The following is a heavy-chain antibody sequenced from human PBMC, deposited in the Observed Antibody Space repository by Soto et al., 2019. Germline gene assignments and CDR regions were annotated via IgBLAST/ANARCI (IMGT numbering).Heavy chain of an antibody. CDR3: AGLVTTAASLDY. V-gene: IGHV3-53*01. J-gene: IGHJ4*02. CDR1: GFTGSNNH. D-gene: IGHD1-1*01. Sequence: VQLVESGGGLIQPGGSLRLSCAASGFTGSNNHMTLVRQAAGKGLELVSFVHGGGSTSYADSVKGRFTISRDNSKNTLSLHMDSLSAAATAIYSCAGLVTTAASLDYWGRGTLVTVSS. CDR2: VHGGGST.